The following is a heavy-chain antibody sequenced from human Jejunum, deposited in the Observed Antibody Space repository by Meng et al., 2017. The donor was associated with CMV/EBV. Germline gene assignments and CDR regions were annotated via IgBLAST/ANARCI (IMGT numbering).Heavy chain of an antibody. D-gene: IGHD5-18*01. CDR1: SFGGHG. CDR3: AREGTQLWPPNWFFDL. Sequence: SFGGHGMSLVRQAPGKGLEWVSGIDWNGGTTAYADSVKGRFTISRDNAKNSLYLHMISLRAEDTAVYYCAREGTQLWPPNWFFDLWGRGTLVTVSS. CDR2: IDWNGGTT. V-gene: IGHV3-20*03. J-gene: IGHJ2*01.